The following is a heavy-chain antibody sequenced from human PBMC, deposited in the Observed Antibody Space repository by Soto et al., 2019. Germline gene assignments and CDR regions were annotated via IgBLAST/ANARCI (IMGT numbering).Heavy chain of an antibody. J-gene: IGHJ4*02. CDR2: ISSSSSYI. D-gene: IGHD6-13*01. V-gene: IGHV3-21*01. Sequence: PGGSLRLSCAASGFTFSSYSMNWVRQAPGKGLEWVSSISSSSSYIYYADSVKGRLTISRDNAKNSLYLQMNSLRAEDTAVYYCARDSSLAAAAQLDYWGQGTLVTVSS. CDR3: ARDSSLAAAAQLDY. CDR1: GFTFSSYS.